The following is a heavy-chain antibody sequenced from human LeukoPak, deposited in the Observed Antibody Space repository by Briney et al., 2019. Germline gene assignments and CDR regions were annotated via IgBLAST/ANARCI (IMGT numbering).Heavy chain of an antibody. J-gene: IGHJ3*02. D-gene: IGHD1-26*01. CDR3: ARVSYSGSYPGAFDI. CDR2: ISSSGSTI. CDR1: GFTFSSYE. V-gene: IGHV3-48*03. Sequence: GGSLRLSCAASGFTFSSYEMTWVRQAPGKGLEWVSYISSSGSTIYYADSVKGRFTISRENAKNSLYLQMNSLRAGDTAVYYCARVSYSGSYPGAFDIWGQGTMVTVSS.